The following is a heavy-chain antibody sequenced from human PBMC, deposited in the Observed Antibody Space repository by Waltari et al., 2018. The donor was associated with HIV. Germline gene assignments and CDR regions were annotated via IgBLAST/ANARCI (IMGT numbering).Heavy chain of an antibody. Sequence: QVQLQQSGPGLVKPSGTVSPSCVVSGGSLTIYFWSWIRQAPGRGLEWIGHIDHNGNANYNPSLKSRFRFSLQISETRFSLILTSATAADTAVYYCARAMAAGPGTPGGVDLWGQGTLITVSS. D-gene: IGHD6-19*01. CDR1: GGSLTIYF. J-gene: IGHJ5*02. V-gene: IGHV4-59*12. CDR3: ARAMAAGPGTPGGVDL. CDR2: IDHNGNA.